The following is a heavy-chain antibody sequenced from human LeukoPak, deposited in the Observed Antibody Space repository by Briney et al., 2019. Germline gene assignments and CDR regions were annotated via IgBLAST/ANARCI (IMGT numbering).Heavy chain of an antibody. CDR3: ATWGSYGYVFDY. V-gene: IGHV3-21*01. CDR2: ISSSSSYI. Sequence: GGSLRLSCAASGFTFSSYSMNWVHQAPGKGLEWVSSISSSSSYIYYADSVKGRFTISRDSAKNSLYLQMNSLRAEDTAVYYCATWGSYGYVFDYWGQGTLVTVSS. CDR1: GFTFSSYS. J-gene: IGHJ4*02. D-gene: IGHD5-18*01.